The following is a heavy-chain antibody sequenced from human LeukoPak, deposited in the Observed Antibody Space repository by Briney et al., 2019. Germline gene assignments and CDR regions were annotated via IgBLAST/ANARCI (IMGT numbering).Heavy chain of an antibody. CDR2: IYSGGST. J-gene: IGHJ6*02. Sequence: GGSLRLSCAASGFTVSSNYISWVRQAPGKGLEWVSVIYSGGSTYYADSGKGRFTISRHNSKNTLSLQTNSLRAEDTAVYYCARGVVTPRWMGMDVWGQGTMVTVSS. V-gene: IGHV3-53*04. CDR3: ARGVVTPRWMGMDV. CDR1: GFTVSSNY. D-gene: IGHD4-23*01.